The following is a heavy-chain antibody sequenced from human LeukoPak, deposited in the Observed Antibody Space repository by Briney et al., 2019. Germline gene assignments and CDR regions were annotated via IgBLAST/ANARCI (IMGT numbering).Heavy chain of an antibody. Sequence: PGGSLRLSCAASGFTFRNHGMHWVRQAPGKGLEWAAVIYYDGSIEYYADSVKGRFTISRDNSKNMLYLQMNSLRAEDTAVYYCVRDIKSSYLDFWGQGTLVIVSS. D-gene: IGHD1-14*01. J-gene: IGHJ4*02. CDR2: IYYDGSIE. CDR3: VRDIKSSYLDF. CDR1: GFTFRNHG. V-gene: IGHV3-33*01.